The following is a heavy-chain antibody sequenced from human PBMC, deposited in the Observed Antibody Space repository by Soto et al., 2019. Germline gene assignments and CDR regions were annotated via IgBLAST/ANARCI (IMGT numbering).Heavy chain of an antibody. V-gene: IGHV1-8*01. CDR3: ARGRRRIAAACGYYYMDV. Sequence: QVQLVQSGAEVKKPGASVKVSCKASGYTFTSYDINWVRQATGQGLEWMGWMNPNSGNTGYAQKFPGRVTMSRNTSISTAYMELSSLRSEDTAGYYCARGRRRIAAACGYYYMDVWGKGSTVTVSS. D-gene: IGHD6-13*01. J-gene: IGHJ6*03. CDR1: GYTFTSYD. CDR2: MNPNSGNT.